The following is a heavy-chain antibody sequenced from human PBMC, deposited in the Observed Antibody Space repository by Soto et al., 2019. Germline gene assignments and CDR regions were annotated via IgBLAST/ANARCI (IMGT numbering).Heavy chain of an antibody. CDR2: TSAYNGNT. V-gene: IGHV1-18*04. CDR1: GYTFTSYG. CDR3: ARVPRGAWYSQSLY. Sequence: QVQLVQSGAEVKKPGASVKVSCKASGYTFTSYGISWVRQAPGQGLEWMGWTSAYNGNTNIAPKLQGRVTMTTDTSTSTAYMELRSLRSDDTAVYYCARVPRGAWYSQSLYWGQGSLVTVSS. D-gene: IGHD6-13*01. J-gene: IGHJ4*02.